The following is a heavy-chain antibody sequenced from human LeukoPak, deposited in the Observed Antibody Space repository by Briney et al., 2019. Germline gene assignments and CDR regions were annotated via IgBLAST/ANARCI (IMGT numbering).Heavy chain of an antibody. V-gene: IGHV3-7*03. J-gene: IGHJ4*02. D-gene: IGHD4-17*01. Sequence: GGSLRLSCAASGFTFSSYWMSWVRQAPGKGLEWMANIKQDGSEKYYVDSVKGRFTISRDNAKNSLYLQMNSLRAEDTAVYYCARDTDYADDYFDYWGQGTLVTVSS. CDR1: GFTFSSYW. CDR3: ARDTDYADDYFDY. CDR2: IKQDGSEK.